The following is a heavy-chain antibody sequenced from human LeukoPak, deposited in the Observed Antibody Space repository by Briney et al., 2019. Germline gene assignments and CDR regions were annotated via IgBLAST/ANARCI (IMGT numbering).Heavy chain of an antibody. Sequence: ASVKVSCKASGYTFTGYYIHWVRQAPGQGLEWMGWISAYNGNRNYAQKLQGRVTVTTDTSTSTAYMELRSLRSDDTAVYYCARDESRGPYYFDNWGQGTLVTVSS. J-gene: IGHJ4*02. CDR2: ISAYNGNR. CDR1: GYTFTGYY. CDR3: ARDESRGPYYFDN. V-gene: IGHV1-18*04.